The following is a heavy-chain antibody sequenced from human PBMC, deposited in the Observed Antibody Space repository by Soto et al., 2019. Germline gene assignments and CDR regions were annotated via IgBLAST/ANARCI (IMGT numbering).Heavy chain of an antibody. CDR2: IGFTGDST. CDR1: GFPFSSYA. V-gene: IGHV3-23*01. D-gene: IGHD6-6*01. CDR3: ARRFSSSSSYFDY. Sequence: GGALSLSCAASGFPFSSYAMSWVRHAPDKGLEWVSAIGFTGDSTFYADSVKGRFTISRDNSKNTLYLQMNSLRAEDTAVYFCARRFSSSSSYFDYWGQGTLVTVSS. J-gene: IGHJ4*02.